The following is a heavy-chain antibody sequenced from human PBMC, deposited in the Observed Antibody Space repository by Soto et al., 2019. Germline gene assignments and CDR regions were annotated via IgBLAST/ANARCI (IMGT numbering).Heavy chain of an antibody. J-gene: IGHJ6*02. V-gene: IGHV4-34*01. CDR1: GGSFSGYY. CDR2: INHSGST. Sequence: PSETLSLTCAVYGGSFSGYYWSWIRQPPGKGLEWIGEINHSGSTNYNPSLKSRVTISVDTSKNQFSLKLSSVTAADTAVYYCAVYSGYEYFYYYYGMDVWGQGTTVTSP. D-gene: IGHD5-12*01. CDR3: AVYSGYEYFYYYYGMDV.